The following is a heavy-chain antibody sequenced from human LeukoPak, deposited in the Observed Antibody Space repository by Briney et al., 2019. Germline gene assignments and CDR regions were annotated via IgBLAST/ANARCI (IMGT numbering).Heavy chain of an antibody. CDR2: ISAYNGNT. CDR3: AYGYCSGGSCYSFDY. V-gene: IGHV1-18*01. J-gene: IGHJ4*02. Sequence: ASVKVSCDASGYTFTSYGISWVRQAPGQGLEWMGWISAYNGNTNYAQKLQGRVTMTTDTSTSTAYMELRSLRSDDTAVYYCAYGYCSGGSCYSFDYWGQGTLVTVSS. CDR1: GYTFTSYG. D-gene: IGHD2-15*01.